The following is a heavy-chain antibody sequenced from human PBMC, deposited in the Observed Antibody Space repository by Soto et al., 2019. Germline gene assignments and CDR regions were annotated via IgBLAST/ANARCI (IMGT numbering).Heavy chain of an antibody. CDR3: ATELVAYDFWSGPTRHYGMDV. CDR1: GYTLTELS. J-gene: IGHJ6*02. V-gene: IGHV1-24*01. Sequence: ASVKVSCKVSGYTLTELSMHWVRQAPGKGLERMGGFDPEDGETIYAQKFQGRVTMTEDTSTDTAYMELSSLRSEDTAVYYCATELVAYDFWSGPTRHYGMDVWGQGTTVTV. CDR2: FDPEDGET. D-gene: IGHD3-3*01.